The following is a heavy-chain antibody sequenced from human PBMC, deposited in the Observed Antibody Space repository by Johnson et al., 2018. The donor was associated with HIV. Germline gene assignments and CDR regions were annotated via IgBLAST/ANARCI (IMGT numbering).Heavy chain of an antibody. CDR1: GFIVSSNH. J-gene: IGHJ3*02. CDR3: ARAYTYGAFDI. V-gene: IGHV3-66*01. CDR2: LYIGGST. Sequence: VQLVESGGGLVRPGGSLRLSCAAPGFIVSSNHMNWVRQAPGKGLEWVSVLYIGGSTSHAASVKGRFIISRDNSKSTLYLQMNSLRAEDTAVSYWARAYTYGAFDIWGQGTTVTISS. D-gene: IGHD5-18*01.